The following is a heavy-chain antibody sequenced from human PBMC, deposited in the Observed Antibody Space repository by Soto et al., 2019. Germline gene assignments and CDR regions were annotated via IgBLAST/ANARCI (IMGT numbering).Heavy chain of an antibody. CDR2: IIPLLDIA. CDR3: VRDSPIGSTYSGYDGIDY. D-gene: IGHD5-12*01. CDR1: GGTFSNDI. V-gene: IGHV1-69*08. J-gene: IGHJ4*02. Sequence: QVQVVQSGAEVKKPGSSVKVSCKASGGTFSNDIITWVRQAPGQGLEWMGRIIPLLDIANYAQKFQGRVTITADKSRTKAYMELNSLRSEDTAVYYCVRDSPIGSTYSGYDGIDYWGQGTLVTVSS.